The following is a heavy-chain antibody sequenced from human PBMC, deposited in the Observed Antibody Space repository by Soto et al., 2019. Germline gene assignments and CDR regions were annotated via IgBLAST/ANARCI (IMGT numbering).Heavy chain of an antibody. J-gene: IGHJ5*01. CDR1: GFTFTIFA. V-gene: IGHV3-23*01. Sequence: EVQLLESGGDLVQPGGSLRLSCAASGFTFTIFAMSWVRQSPGKGLEWVSTISGSGGSTYYADAVKGRFTISRDNSKSTLYLQMNSLRAEDTAVYYCAKLTYPSDSTGYYYERVSGWIDSWGQGTLVTVSS. CDR2: ISGSGGST. D-gene: IGHD3-22*01. CDR3: AKLTYPSDSTGYYYERVSGWIDS.